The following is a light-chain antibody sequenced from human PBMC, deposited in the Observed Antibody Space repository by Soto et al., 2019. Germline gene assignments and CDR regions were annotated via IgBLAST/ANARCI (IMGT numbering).Light chain of an antibody. Sequence: EIVLTQSPGTLSLSPGERATLSCRASQTVTSTFLAWYQQKPGQAPRLLIYGASRRATGIPDRFSGSGSRTDFTLTITRLEPEDFAVYYCHQYDSSRTFGQGTKVEMK. CDR2: GAS. CDR1: QTVTSTF. CDR3: HQYDSSRT. J-gene: IGKJ1*01. V-gene: IGKV3-20*01.